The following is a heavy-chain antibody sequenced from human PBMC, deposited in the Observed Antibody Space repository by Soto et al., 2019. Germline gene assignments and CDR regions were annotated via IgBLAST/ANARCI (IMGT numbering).Heavy chain of an antibody. CDR1: GGTFSSYT. CDR2: IIPIFGTA. J-gene: IGHJ3*02. Sequence: SVKVSCKASGGTFSSYTISWVRQAPGQGLEWMGGIIPIFGTANYAQKFQGRVTITADESTSTAYMELSSLRSEDTAVYYCARGRRDGEQGLYAFDIWRQGTMVTVSS. V-gene: IGHV1-69*13. CDR3: ARGRRDGEQGLYAFDI.